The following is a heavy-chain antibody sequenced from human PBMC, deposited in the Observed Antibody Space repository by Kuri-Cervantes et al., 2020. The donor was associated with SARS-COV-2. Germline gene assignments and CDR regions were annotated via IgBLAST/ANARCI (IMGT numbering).Heavy chain of an antibody. J-gene: IGHJ3*02. Sequence: GESLKISCAASGFTVSSNYMSWVRQAPGKGLEWVSVIYSGGSTYYADSVKGRFTISRDNSKNTLYLQTNSLRAEDTAVYYCAREGSPYDSSGYDAFDIWGQGTMVTVSS. CDR1: GFTVSSNY. V-gene: IGHV3-53*01. CDR2: IYSGGST. D-gene: IGHD3-22*01. CDR3: AREGSPYDSSGYDAFDI.